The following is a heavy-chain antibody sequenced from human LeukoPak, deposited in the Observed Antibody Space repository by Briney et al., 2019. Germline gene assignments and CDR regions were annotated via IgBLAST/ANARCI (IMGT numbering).Heavy chain of an antibody. J-gene: IGHJ4*02. CDR1: GFTFSSYA. Sequence: PGGSLRLSCAASGFTFSSYAMSWVRQAPGKGLEWVSAISGSGGSTYYADSVKGRFTISRDNSKNTLYLQMNSLRAEDTAVYYCAKDLLPSLRYFDWLFFDYWGQGTLVTVSS. D-gene: IGHD3-9*01. V-gene: IGHV3-23*01. CDR2: ISGSGGST. CDR3: AKDLLPSLRYFDWLFFDY.